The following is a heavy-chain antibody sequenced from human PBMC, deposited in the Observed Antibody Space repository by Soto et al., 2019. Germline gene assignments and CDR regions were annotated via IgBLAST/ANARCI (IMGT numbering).Heavy chain of an antibody. Sequence: SETLSLTCTVSGVSISTYYWSWIRPPPGKGLEWIGYIYYSGSTNYNPSLKNRVTISVDTSKNQFSLKLSSVTAADTAVYYCAREVVVAASHYYMDVWGKGTTVTVSS. CDR2: IYYSGST. D-gene: IGHD2-15*01. V-gene: IGHV4-59*01. CDR3: AREVVVAASHYYMDV. CDR1: GVSISTYY. J-gene: IGHJ6*03.